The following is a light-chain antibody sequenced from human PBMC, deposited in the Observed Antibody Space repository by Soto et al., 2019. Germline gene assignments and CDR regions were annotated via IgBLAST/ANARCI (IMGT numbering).Light chain of an antibody. CDR2: AAS. Sequence: ATQMTQSPSSLSASVGDRVTITCRASQGIRSDLSWYQQKPGKAPKLLIYAASTLRDGVSSRFSGSGSDTGFTLTISSLQPEDFATYYCLQDYDDPRTFGQGTKVEIK. J-gene: IGKJ1*01. CDR1: QGIRSD. CDR3: LQDYDDPRT. V-gene: IGKV1-6*01.